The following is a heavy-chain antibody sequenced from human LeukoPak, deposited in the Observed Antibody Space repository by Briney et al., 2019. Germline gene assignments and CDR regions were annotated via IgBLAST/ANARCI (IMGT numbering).Heavy chain of an antibody. D-gene: IGHD5-12*01. Sequence: SETLSLTCIVFGDSINSYYWSWIRQPPGKGLEWVAYIYHSGDSNYNPSLKSRVTISIDTSKNQLSLNLRSVTAADTAVFYCARGRPLIGATHDSFNIWGLGTMVTVSS. V-gene: IGHV4-59*08. CDR3: ARGRPLIGATHDSFNI. CDR1: GDSINSYY. J-gene: IGHJ3*02. CDR2: IYHSGDS.